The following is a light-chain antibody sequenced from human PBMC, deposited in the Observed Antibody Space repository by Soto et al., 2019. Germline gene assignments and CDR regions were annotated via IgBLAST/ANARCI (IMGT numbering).Light chain of an antibody. J-gene: IGKJ5*01. CDR3: QQYGGSPPIT. V-gene: IGKV3-20*01. CDR1: HSVSSSY. CDR2: GAS. Sequence: EIVLTQSPGTLSLSPGERATLSCRASHSVSSSYLAWYQQKPGQAPRLLIYGASSRATGTPDRFRGSGSGTDFTHSISRLEPEDFAVYYCQQYGGSPPITFGQGTRLEIK.